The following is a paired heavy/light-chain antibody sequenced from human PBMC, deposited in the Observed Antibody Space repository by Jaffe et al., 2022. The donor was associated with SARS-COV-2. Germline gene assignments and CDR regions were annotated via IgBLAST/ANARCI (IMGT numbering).Heavy chain of an antibody. Sequence: EVQLLESGGGLVQPGGSLRLSCAASGFTFSSYAMSWVRQAPGKGLEWVSAISGSGGSTYYADSVKGRFTISRDNSKNTLYLQMNSLRAEDTAVYYCAKDTNHYDFWSGPPLYYGMDVWGQGTTVTVSS. CDR1: GFTFSSYA. J-gene: IGHJ6*02. CDR2: ISGSGGST. V-gene: IGHV3-23*01. D-gene: IGHD3-3*01. CDR3: AKDTNHYDFWSGPPLYYGMDV.
Light chain of an antibody. CDR1: QSISSW. CDR2: KAS. J-gene: IGKJ2*01. Sequence: DIQMTQSPSTLSASVGDRVTITCRASQSISSWLAWYQQKPGKAPKLLIYKASSLESGVPSRFSGSGSGTEFTLTISSLQPDDFATYYCQQYNSYGYTFGQGTKLEIK. V-gene: IGKV1-5*03. CDR3: QQYNSYGYT.